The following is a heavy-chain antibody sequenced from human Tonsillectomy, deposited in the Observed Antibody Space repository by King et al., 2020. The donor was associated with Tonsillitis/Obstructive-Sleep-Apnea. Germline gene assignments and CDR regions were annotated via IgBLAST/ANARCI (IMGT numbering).Heavy chain of an antibody. CDR3: AREDDYGDYCDY. CDR2: INPNSGGT. V-gene: IGHV1-2*05. J-gene: IGHJ4*02. CDR1: GYTFTGYY. Sequence: HVQLVESGAEVKKPGASVKVSCKASGYTFTGYYMHWVRQAPGQGLEWMGRINPNSGGTNYAQKFQGRVTMTRDTSISTAYMELSRLRSDDTVVYYCAREDDYGDYCDYWGQGTLVTVSS. D-gene: IGHD4-17*01.